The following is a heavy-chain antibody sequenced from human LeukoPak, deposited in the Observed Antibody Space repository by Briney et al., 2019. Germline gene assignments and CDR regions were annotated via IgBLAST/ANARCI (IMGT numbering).Heavy chain of an antibody. J-gene: IGHJ5*02. D-gene: IGHD6-19*01. V-gene: IGHV6-1*01. CDR2: TYYRSKWYN. CDR3: ARSLAVAGRNWFDP. CDR1: GDSVSSNTAA. Sequence: SQTLSLTCAISGDSVSSNTAAWNWIRQSPSKGLEWLGRTYYRSKWYNDYAVSVKSRITITADTSKNHFSLQLNSVTPEDTATYYCARSLAVAGRNWFDPWGQGTLVTVSS.